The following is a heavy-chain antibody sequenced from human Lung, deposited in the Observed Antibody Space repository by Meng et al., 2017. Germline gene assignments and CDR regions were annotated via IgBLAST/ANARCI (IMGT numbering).Heavy chain of an antibody. CDR2: INPDNDNT. D-gene: IGHD3-10*01. CDR3: ARYGSGSYLD. V-gene: IGHV1-3*01. CDR1: GYTFATYP. J-gene: IGHJ4*02. Sequence: QVQLVQSGAEVKKPGASVKVSCKASGYTFATYPIHWVRQAPGQGLEWMGWINPDNDNTRYSQRFQGRLTISRDTSASTAYMELNTLTSEDTAVYYCARYGSGSYLDWGQGALVIVSS.